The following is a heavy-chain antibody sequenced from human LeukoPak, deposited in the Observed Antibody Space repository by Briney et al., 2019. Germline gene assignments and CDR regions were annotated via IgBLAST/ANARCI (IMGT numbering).Heavy chain of an antibody. Sequence: GGSLRLSCAAPGFTFSNYGIHWVRQAPGKGLEWVALISYDGRKKFYANSVKGRFTISRDNSKNTLYLQMNSLRAEDTAVYYCAKRRGLELLYYYYMDVWGKGTTVTVSS. CDR2: ISYDGRKK. J-gene: IGHJ6*03. D-gene: IGHD1-7*01. CDR3: AKRRGLELLYYYYMDV. CDR1: GFTFSNYG. V-gene: IGHV3-30*18.